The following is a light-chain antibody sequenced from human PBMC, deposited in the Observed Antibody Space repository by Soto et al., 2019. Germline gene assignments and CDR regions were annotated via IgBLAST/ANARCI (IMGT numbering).Light chain of an antibody. CDR3: QQRSNWPST. CDR1: QTVGSY. J-gene: IGKJ4*01. CDR2: DAS. V-gene: IGKV3-11*01. Sequence: EIVLTQSPVTLSLSPGERATLSCSASQTVGSYLAWYQQKPGQAPRLLIYDASNRAAGIPARFSGSGSGTDFTLTINSLEPEDFAIYYCQQRSNWPSTFGGGTKVEIK.